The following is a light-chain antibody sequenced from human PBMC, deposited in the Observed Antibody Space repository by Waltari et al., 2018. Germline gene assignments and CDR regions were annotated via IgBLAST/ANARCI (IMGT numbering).Light chain of an antibody. J-gene: IGKJ3*01. CDR2: WAG. CDR1: QSVSFLSREKNF. Sequence: DIVLTQSPASLSVSLGERAPITCTSSQSVSFLSREKNFLAWYQQKSRQTPKLLIYWAGVRESGVPDRFSGSGSGTNFTLTISSLQAEDAAVYYCQQYSTSPFTFGPGTTVEI. V-gene: IGKV4-1*01. CDR3: QQYSTSPFT.